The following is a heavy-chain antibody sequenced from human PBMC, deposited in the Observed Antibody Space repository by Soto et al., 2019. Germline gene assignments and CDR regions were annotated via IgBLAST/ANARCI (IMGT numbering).Heavy chain of an antibody. J-gene: IGHJ6*02. CDR3: ARTHYDFSVSYGMDV. CDR1: GGSISSGDYY. D-gene: IGHD3-3*01. CDR2: IYYSGST. V-gene: IGHV4-30-4*01. Sequence: QVQLQESGPGLVKPSQTLSLTCTVSGGSISSGDYYWSWIRQPPGKGLEWIGYIYYSGSTYYNPSLKSRVTIAVDTSKNQFSLKLSSVTAAETAVYYCARTHYDFSVSYGMDVWGQGTTVTVSS.